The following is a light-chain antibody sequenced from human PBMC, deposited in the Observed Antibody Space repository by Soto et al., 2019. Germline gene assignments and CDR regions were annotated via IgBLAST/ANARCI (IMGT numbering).Light chain of an antibody. J-gene: IGKJ2*01. CDR3: QQYAGSLYT. V-gene: IGKV3-20*01. CDR1: QSIYTK. CDR2: DAS. Sequence: ILLTQSRVTLSLSPGEGATLSCRASQSIYTKLAWYQKKSGQAPRLLIYDASTRAYGIPDRFSGSGSGTDFSLTISRLEPEHFAVYYCQQYAGSLYTLAQGTKVDIK.